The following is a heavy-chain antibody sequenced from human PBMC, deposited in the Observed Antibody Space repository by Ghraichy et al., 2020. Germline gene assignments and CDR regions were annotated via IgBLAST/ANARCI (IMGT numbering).Heavy chain of an antibody. CDR1: GFTISSYS. CDR3: ARGSTVVRFFYYDGMDV. CDR2: ITSSGRTI. V-gene: IGHV3-48*02. D-gene: IGHD4-23*01. J-gene: IGHJ6*02. Sequence: GESLRLSCVGSGFTISSYSMNWVRQSPGKGLEWVSYITSSGRTISYADSVKGRFTISRDNAQNSLYLQMNSLRDEDTAVYYCARGSTVVRFFYYDGMDVWGQGTTVTVSS.